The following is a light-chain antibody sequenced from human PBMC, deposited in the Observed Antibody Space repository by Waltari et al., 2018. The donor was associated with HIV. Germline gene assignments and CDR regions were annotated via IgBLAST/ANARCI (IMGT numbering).Light chain of an antibody. CDR1: NIGLKT. V-gene: IGLV3-21*03. CDR2: DDS. Sequence: SYALTQETSVSVAPGKPARITCVGDNIGLKTVPWYQQKPGQAPGRVMYDDSNRPSGIPERFSGSNSGNTATLTINRVEVGDEADYYCQVWEPTSDHVVFGGGSRLIVL. CDR3: QVWEPTSDHVV. J-gene: IGLJ2*01.